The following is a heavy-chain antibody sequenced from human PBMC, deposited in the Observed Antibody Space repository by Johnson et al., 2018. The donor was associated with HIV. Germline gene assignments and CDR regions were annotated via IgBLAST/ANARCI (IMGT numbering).Heavy chain of an antibody. J-gene: IGHJ3*02. D-gene: IGHD1-7*01. CDR2: ISWNSGSI. V-gene: IGHV3-9*01. CDR3: VKDRGELLVSDDAFDI. CDR1: GFSFDDSA. Sequence: VQLVESGGDLAQPGRSLRLSCAASGFSFDDSAMHWVRQAPGKGLEWVSGISWNSGSIGYADSVKGRFTLSRDNAKNSLYLQMNSLRPEDTALYYCVKDRGELLVSDDAFDIWGQGTMVTVSS.